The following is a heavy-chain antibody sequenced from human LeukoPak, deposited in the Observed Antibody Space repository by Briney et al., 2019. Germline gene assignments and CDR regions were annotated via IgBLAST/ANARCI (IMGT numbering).Heavy chain of an antibody. CDR2: IIPILGTT. J-gene: IGHJ5*02. CDR1: GYTFTGYY. D-gene: IGHD5-18*01. CDR3: ASIQLWLSENWFDP. Sequence: ASVKVSCKASGYTFTGYYMHWVRQAPGQGLEWMGRIIPILGTTNYAQKFQGGVTITTDESTSTAYMELSSLRSEDTAVYYCASIQLWLSENWFDPWGQGTLVTVSS. V-gene: IGHV1-69*11.